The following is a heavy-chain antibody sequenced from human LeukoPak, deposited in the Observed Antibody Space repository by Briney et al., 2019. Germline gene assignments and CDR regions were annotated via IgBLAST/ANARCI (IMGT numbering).Heavy chain of an antibody. D-gene: IGHD4-23*01. CDR3: ARERPLDTVVSQDF. CDR1: GYTFTGYY. CDR2: INPNSGGT. V-gene: IGHV1-2*02. J-gene: IGHJ4*02. Sequence: ASVKVSCKASGYTFTGYYMHWVRQAPGQGLEWMGWINPNSGGTNYAQKFQGRVTITRDTSASTAYMELSSLRSEDTAVYYCARERPLDTVVSQDFWGQGTLVIVSS.